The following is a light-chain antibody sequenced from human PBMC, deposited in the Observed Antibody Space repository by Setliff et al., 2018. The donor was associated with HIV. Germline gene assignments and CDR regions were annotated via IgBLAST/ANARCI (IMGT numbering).Light chain of an antibody. Sequence: QSALTQPASVSGSPGQSITISCTGTSSDVGGYNFVSWYQQHPGKAPKLMIYEVSNRPSGVSNRFSGSKSGNTASLTISGLQAEDEADYYCSSYTRHNTVLFGTGTKVTVL. J-gene: IGLJ1*01. CDR3: SSYTRHNTVL. CDR1: SSDVGGYNF. V-gene: IGLV2-14*01. CDR2: EVS.